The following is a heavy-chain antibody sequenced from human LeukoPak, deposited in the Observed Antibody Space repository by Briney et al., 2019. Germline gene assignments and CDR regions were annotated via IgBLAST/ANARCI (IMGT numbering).Heavy chain of an antibody. D-gene: IGHD3-22*01. J-gene: IGHJ4*02. V-gene: IGHV1-2*02. Sequence: GASVKVSCKASGYTFTGYYMHWVRQAPGQGLEWMGWINSNSGGTKYAQKFQGRVTMTRDTSISAAYMELSRLRSDDTAVYYCAREGYYYDSLIDYWGQGTLVTVYS. CDR2: INSNSGGT. CDR3: AREGYYYDSLIDY. CDR1: GYTFTGYY.